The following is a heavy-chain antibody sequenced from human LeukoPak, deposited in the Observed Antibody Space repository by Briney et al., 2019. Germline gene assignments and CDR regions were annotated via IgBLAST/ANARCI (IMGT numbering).Heavy chain of an antibody. CDR2: IYRGGST. Sequence: GGSLRLSCAASGFTVSSNYMSWVRQAPGKGREWVSVIYRGGSTYYADSVNGRFTISRDNSKNTLYLQMNCLRAEDTAVYYCASLNRYSGYDNFDYWGQGTLVTASS. CDR3: ASLNRYSGYDNFDY. V-gene: IGHV3-53*01. CDR1: GFTVSSNY. D-gene: IGHD5-12*01. J-gene: IGHJ4*02.